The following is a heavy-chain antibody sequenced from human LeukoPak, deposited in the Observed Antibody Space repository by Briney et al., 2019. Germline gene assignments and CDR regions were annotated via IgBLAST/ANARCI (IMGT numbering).Heavy chain of an antibody. CDR3: ARNVLLWFGTTHNWFDP. V-gene: IGHV4-59*08. J-gene: IGHJ5*02. CDR2: IYYSGST. Sequence: SETLSLTCTVSGGSISSYYWSWIRQPPGKGLGWIGYIYYSGSTNYNPSLKSRVTISVDTSKNQFSLKLSSVTAADTAVYYCARNVLLWFGTTHNWFDPWGQGTLVTVSS. D-gene: IGHD3-10*01. CDR1: GGSISSYY.